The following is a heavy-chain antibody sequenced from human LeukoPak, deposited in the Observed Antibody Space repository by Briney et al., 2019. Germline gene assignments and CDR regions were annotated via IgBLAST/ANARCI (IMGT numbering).Heavy chain of an antibody. Sequence: GRSLRLSCTASGLSFGDYGMNWVRQAPGKGLEWVGFIRSKAYGGTTEYAASVKGRFTISRDDSKSIAYLQMNSLKTEDTAVYYCTRVSTVTTNDYWGQGTLVTVSS. CDR3: TRVSTVTTNDY. D-gene: IGHD4-17*01. CDR2: IRSKAYGGTT. CDR1: GLSFGDYG. V-gene: IGHV3-49*04. J-gene: IGHJ4*02.